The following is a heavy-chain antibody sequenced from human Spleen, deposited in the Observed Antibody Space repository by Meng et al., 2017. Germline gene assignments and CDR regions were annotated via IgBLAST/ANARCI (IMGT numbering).Heavy chain of an antibody. Sequence: SETLSLTCTVSGYSISSGYYWGWIRQPPGKGLEWIGNIYHSGSTYYNPSLKSRVSMSLDTSKNQFSLKLNSVTAADTAMYYCARVNYGSGSYIDYWGQGTLVTVSS. CDR2: IYHSGST. CDR1: GYSISSGYY. V-gene: IGHV4-38-2*02. J-gene: IGHJ4*02. D-gene: IGHD3-10*01. CDR3: ARVNYGSGSYIDY.